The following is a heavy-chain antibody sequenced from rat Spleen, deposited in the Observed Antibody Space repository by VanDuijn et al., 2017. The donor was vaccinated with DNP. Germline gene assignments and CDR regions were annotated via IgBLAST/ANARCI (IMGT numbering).Heavy chain of an antibody. V-gene: IGHV1-43*01. J-gene: IGHJ3*01. Sequence: QVQLQQSGAELAKPASSVMISCRASGYTFTTSYIGWIKQTTRQGLEYIGYINMGSGGTNYNEKFKGKATLTGGKSSSTAFMQLSSLTPDDSAVYFCARGSDGVWFVYWGQGTLVTVSS. CDR2: INMGSGGT. CDR1: GYTFTTSY. D-gene: IGHD4-3*01. CDR3: ARGSDGVWFVY.